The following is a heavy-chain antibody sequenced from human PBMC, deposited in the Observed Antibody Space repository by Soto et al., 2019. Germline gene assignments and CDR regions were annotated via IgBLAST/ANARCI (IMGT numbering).Heavy chain of an antibody. V-gene: IGHV4-30-4*01. D-gene: IGHD6-13*01. CDR3: ARVASSSWYYFDY. CDR1: GGSISSGDYY. Sequence: SETLSLTCTVSGGSISSGDYYWSWIRQPPGKGLEWIGYIYYSGSTYYNPSLKSRVTISVVTSKNQFSLKLSSVTAADTAVYYCARVASSSWYYFDYWGQGTLVTVSS. J-gene: IGHJ4*02. CDR2: IYYSGST.